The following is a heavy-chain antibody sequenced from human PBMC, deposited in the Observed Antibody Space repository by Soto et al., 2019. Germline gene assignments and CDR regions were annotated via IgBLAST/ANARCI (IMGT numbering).Heavy chain of an antibody. V-gene: IGHV3-11*05. CDR1: GFTFSSYA. J-gene: IGHJ4*02. CDR3: ARGVRYYSSEKPANFDY. CDR2: ISVSSTYA. D-gene: IGHD2-21*01. Sequence: GGSLRLSCAASGFTFSSYAMSWIRQAPGKGLECVAYISVSSTYANYGDSVEGRFTISRDNAENSLFLQMNSLRADDTAVYYCARGVRYYSSEKPANFDYWGQGALVTVSS.